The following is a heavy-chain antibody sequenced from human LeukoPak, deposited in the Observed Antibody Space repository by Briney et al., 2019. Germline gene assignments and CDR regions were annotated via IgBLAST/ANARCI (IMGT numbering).Heavy chain of an antibody. J-gene: IGHJ4*02. CDR1: GGTFSSYA. CDR3: ATPGTYYYDSSGSYYFDY. D-gene: IGHD3-22*01. V-gene: IGHV1-69*13. Sequence: SVKVSCKASGGTFSSYAISWVRQAPGRGLEWMGGIIPIFGTANYAQKFQGRVTITADESTSTAYMELSSLRSEDTAVYYCATPGTYYYDSSGSYYFDYWGQGSLVTVSS. CDR2: IIPIFGTA.